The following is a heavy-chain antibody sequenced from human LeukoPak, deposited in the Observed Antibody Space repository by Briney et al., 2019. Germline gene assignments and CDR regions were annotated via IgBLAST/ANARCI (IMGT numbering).Heavy chain of an antibody. Sequence: KELEWIGEINHSGSTNYNPSLKSRVTMSVDTSNNQFSLRLSSVTAADTAVFYCARGVRGLLNFLDYWGQGILVTVSS. CDR2: INHSGST. V-gene: IGHV4-34*01. D-gene: IGHD3-10*01. J-gene: IGHJ4*02. CDR3: ARGVRGLLNFLDY.